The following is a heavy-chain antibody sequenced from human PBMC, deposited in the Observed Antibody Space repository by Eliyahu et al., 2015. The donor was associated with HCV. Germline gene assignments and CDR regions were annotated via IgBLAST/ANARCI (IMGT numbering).Heavy chain of an antibody. Sequence: QVQLQESGPGLVKPSETLSLTCSVSGDFVSRGGYSWNWIRQLPGKGLEWIGSIDWTGATEKNDNPSLQSRVTISRDTSANQVSLRLASVTAADTAIYFCARNYWHTTGHYYDAFETWGQGTVVTVSS. V-gene: IGHV4-31*03. CDR2: IDWTGATEK. J-gene: IGHJ3*02. CDR1: GDFVSRGGYS. D-gene: IGHD3-9*01. CDR3: ARNYWHTTGHYYDAFET.